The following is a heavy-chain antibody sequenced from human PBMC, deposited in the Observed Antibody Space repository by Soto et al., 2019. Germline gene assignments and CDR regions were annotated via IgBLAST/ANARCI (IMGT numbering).Heavy chain of an antibody. CDR3: ARRGTVVPAAKLVDDAFDI. Sequence: ASVKVSCKASGYTFTSYDINWVRQATGQGLEWMGWMNPKSGNTGIAQKFQGRVTMTRNTSISKTYMELSSLRSEDTAVYYCARRGTVVPAAKLVDDAFDIWGQGTMVTVSS. CDR1: GYTFTSYD. V-gene: IGHV1-8*01. CDR2: MNPKSGNT. J-gene: IGHJ3*02. D-gene: IGHD2-2*01.